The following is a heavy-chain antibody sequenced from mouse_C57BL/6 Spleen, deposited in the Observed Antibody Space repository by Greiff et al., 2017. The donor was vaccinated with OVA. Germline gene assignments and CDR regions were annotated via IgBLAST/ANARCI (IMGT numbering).Heavy chain of an antibody. V-gene: IGHV1-80*01. Sequence: QVHLKESGAELVKPGASVKISCKASGSAFSSYWMNWVKQRPGKGLEWIGQIYPGDGDTKYNGKFKGKATLTADKSSSTAYMQRSSLTSEDAAVYFCAREGYYGNYGYWGQGTLVTVSA. J-gene: IGHJ3*01. CDR1: GSAFSSYW. D-gene: IGHD2-1*01. CDR2: IYPGDGDT. CDR3: AREGYYGNYGY.